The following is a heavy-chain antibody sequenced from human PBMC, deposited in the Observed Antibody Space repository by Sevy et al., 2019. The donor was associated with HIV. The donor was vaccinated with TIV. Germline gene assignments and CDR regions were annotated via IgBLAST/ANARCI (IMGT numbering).Heavy chain of an antibody. V-gene: IGHV3-53*01. CDR3: ARAPHRRTAYYDSSGYSLPDAFDI. D-gene: IGHD3-22*01. CDR2: IYSGGST. Sequence: GGSLRLSCAASGFTVSSNYMSWVRQAPGKGLEWVSVIYSGGSTYYADSVKGRFTISKDNSKNTLYLQMNSLRAEDTAVYYWARAPHRRTAYYDSSGYSLPDAFDIWGQGTMVTVSS. CDR1: GFTVSSNY. J-gene: IGHJ3*02.